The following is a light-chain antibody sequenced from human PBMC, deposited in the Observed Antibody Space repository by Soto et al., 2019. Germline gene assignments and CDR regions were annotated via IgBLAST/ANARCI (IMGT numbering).Light chain of an antibody. V-gene: IGKV3-15*01. Sequence: EIVMTQSTATLSVSPGETATLSCRASQSVSYNLAWYQQKPGQGPRLLIYGVFTMATGIPARFSGSGTGTDFTLTISSLQSEDFAVYYGQQYKNWPPLTFGGGTKVEIK. CDR2: GVF. J-gene: IGKJ4*01. CDR3: QQYKNWPPLT. CDR1: QSVSYN.